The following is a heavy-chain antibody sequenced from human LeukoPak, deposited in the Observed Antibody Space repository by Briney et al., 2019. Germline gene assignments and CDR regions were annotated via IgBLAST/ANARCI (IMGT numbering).Heavy chain of an antibody. CDR2: ISYNGDNT. J-gene: IGHJ3*01. CDR1: GFTVSGTA. CDR3: ARDMQLST. V-gene: IGHV3-23*01. D-gene: IGHD3-16*02. Sequence: GGCLSPSCAAYGFTVSGTATGWVRQAPGEGQGCVSLISYNGDNTYYTDTVRGRFTISRDNSKDTLFLQMNSLRAEDTAIYYCARDMQLSTWGLGTMVTVSS.